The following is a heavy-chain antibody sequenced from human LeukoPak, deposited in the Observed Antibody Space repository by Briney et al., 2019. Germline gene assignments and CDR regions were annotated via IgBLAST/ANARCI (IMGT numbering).Heavy chain of an antibody. D-gene: IGHD2-2*01. Sequence: GGSLRLSCAASGFTFSSYAMSWVRQAPGKGLEWVSAISGSGGSTYYADSVKGRFTISRDNSKNTLYLQMNSLRAEDTAVYYCAKVYCSSTSCPKYFDYWGQGTLVTVSS. CDR2: ISGSGGST. J-gene: IGHJ4*02. CDR1: GFTFSSYA. V-gene: IGHV3-23*01. CDR3: AKVYCSSTSCPKYFDY.